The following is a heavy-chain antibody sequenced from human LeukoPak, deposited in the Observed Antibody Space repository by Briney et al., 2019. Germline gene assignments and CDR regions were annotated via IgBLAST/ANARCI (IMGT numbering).Heavy chain of an antibody. D-gene: IGHD1-1*01. V-gene: IGHV3-9*01. CDR3: ARLPGRTASQDY. CDR1: GFTFGDYA. CDR2: ISWKNESI. Sequence: GGSLRLSCAGSGFTFGDYAMHWVRQAPGKGLEWVSGISWKNESIGYGDSVKGRFTISRDNAKNSLYLQMDSLRAEDTAVYYCARLPGRTASQDYWGQGTLVTVSS. J-gene: IGHJ4*02.